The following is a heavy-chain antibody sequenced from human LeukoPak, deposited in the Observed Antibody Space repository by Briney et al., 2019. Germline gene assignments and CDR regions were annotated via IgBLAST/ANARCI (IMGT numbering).Heavy chain of an antibody. CDR3: AREAVGHVYFDY. V-gene: IGHV3-33*01. CDR1: GFTFSRYG. CDR2: IWEDGTNI. J-gene: IGHJ4*02. Sequence: GGSLRLSCAASGFTFSRYGMHWVRQAPGKGLEWVAVIWEDGTNIYYGDSVKGRFTISRDNSKNTLYLQMNSLRAEDTAVYYCAREAVGHVYFDYWGQGTLVTVSS. D-gene: IGHD3-10*01.